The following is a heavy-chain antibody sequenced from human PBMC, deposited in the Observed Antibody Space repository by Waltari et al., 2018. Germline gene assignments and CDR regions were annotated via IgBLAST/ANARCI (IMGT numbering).Heavy chain of an antibody. CDR3: ARDLGSDYGNRDY. D-gene: IGHD4-17*01. J-gene: IGHJ4*02. CDR1: GYTFTGSY. CDR2: INPNSGDT. Sequence: QVHLVQSGAEVKKPGASVKVSCQASGYTFTGSYIPWVRRGPGQGLEWRGRINPNSGDTNYAQKFQGRVTLTRDTSINTAYMELSSLKSDDTAVYYCARDLGSDYGNRDYWGQGTLVTVPS. V-gene: IGHV1-2*06.